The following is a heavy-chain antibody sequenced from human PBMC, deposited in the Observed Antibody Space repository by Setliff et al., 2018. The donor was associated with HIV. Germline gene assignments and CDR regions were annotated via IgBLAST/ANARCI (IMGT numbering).Heavy chain of an antibody. D-gene: IGHD6-6*01. J-gene: IGHJ6*02. CDR3: TRELNGHTSSHYYFGLDV. CDR2: IKQDGSEK. CDR1: GFTFSSYW. V-gene: IGHV3-7*01. Sequence: PGGSLRLSCAASGFTFSSYWMSWVRQAPGKGLEWVANIKQDGSEKCYVDSVKGRSTISRENAKNSLYLRMNNVRAGDTAVYYCTRELNGHTSSHYYFGLDVWGQGTTVTVSS.